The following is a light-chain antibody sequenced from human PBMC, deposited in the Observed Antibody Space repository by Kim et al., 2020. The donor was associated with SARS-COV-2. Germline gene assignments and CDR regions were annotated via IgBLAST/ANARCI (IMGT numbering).Light chain of an antibody. V-gene: IGLV2-14*03. J-gene: IGLJ2*01. CDR3: TSYTSSNTVV. CDR1: SSDVGGYNY. Sequence: QSALTQPASVSGSPGQSITISCTGTSSDVGGYNYVSWYQHHPGKAPKLMIYDVTKRPSGVSNRFSVSKSGITASLTISGLQAEDEADYYCTSYTSSNTVVFGGGTQLTVL. CDR2: DVT.